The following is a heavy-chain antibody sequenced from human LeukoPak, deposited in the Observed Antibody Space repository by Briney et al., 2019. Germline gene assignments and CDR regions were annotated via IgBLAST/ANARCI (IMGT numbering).Heavy chain of an antibody. CDR2: IYHSGST. D-gene: IGHD6-6*01. CDR3: ARVGRIAARPRSYYFDY. V-gene: IGHV4-38-2*02. Sequence: SETLSLTCTVSGYSISSGYYWGWIRQPPGKGLEWIGSIYHSGSTYYNPSLKSRVTISVDTSKNRFSLKLSSVTAADTAVYYCARVGRIAARPRSYYFDYWGQGTLVTVSS. J-gene: IGHJ4*02. CDR1: GYSISSGYY.